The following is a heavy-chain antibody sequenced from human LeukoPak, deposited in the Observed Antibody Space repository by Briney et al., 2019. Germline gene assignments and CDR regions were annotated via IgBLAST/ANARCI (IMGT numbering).Heavy chain of an antibody. Sequence: ASVKVSCKASGYTFTRYGISWVRQAPGQGLEWMGWISAYNGNSNYAQKLQGRVTMTTDTSTSTAYMELRSLRSDDTAVYYCARPSYDFWSGYYGLVYWGQGTLVTVSS. CDR2: ISAYNGNS. J-gene: IGHJ4*02. V-gene: IGHV1-18*01. CDR3: ARPSYDFWSGYYGLVY. CDR1: GYTFTRYG. D-gene: IGHD3-3*01.